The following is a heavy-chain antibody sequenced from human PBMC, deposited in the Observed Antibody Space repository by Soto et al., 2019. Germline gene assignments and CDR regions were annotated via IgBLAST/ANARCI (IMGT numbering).Heavy chain of an antibody. Sequence: EVQLLESGGGFMQPGGSLRLSCAVSGFSFGNHAMTWVRQAPGKGLEWVSTISPSGGSTYYTDAVQGRFTVSRDNSTNTVLLQLNSLRAEDTAVYYCAREDRKLQWFGELLGPADYWGQGTLVTVSS. CDR2: ISPSGGST. V-gene: IGHV3-23*01. CDR3: AREDRKLQWFGELLGPADY. J-gene: IGHJ4*02. D-gene: IGHD3-10*01. CDR1: GFSFGNHA.